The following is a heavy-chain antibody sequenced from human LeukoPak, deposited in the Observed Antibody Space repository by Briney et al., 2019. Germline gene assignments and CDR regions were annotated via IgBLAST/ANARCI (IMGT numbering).Heavy chain of an antibody. D-gene: IGHD6-13*01. CDR1: GFTFDDYA. CDR2: ISWDGGST. CDR3: AKGVSSSWNGRDDAFDI. Sequence: GGSLRLSCAASGFTFDDYAMHWVRQAPGKGLEWVSLISWDGGSTYYADSVKGRFTISRDNSKNSLYLQMNSLRAEDTALYYCAKGVSSSWNGRDDAFDIWGQGTMVTVSS. J-gene: IGHJ3*02. V-gene: IGHV3-43D*03.